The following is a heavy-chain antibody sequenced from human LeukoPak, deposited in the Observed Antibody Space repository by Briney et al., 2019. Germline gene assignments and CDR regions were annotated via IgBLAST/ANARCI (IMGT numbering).Heavy chain of an antibody. CDR2: IYSGGST. V-gene: IGHV3-66*01. CDR1: GFTVSSDY. CDR3: ASNVDTAMVGGDYYFDY. Sequence: GGSLRLSCAASGFTVSSDYMSWVREGPGKGLEWVSVIYSGGSTHYADSVKGRFTISRDNSKNTLYLQMNSLRAEDTAVYYCASNVDTAMVGGDYYFDYWGQGTLVTVSS. J-gene: IGHJ4*02. D-gene: IGHD5-18*01.